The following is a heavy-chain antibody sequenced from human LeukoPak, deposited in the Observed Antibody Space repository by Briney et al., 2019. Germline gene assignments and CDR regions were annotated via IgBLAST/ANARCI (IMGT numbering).Heavy chain of an antibody. CDR1: GYTFTSYG. CDR2: ISAYNGKT. D-gene: IGHD3-10*01. V-gene: IGHV1-18*01. Sequence: ASVKVSCKASGYTFTSYGISWVRQAHGQGLEWMGWISAYNGKTNYAQKLQGRVTMTTDTSTSTAYMELRSLRSDDTAVYYCARDDYYYGSGSSYNGATLGFDYWGQGTLVTVSS. CDR3: ARDDYYYGSGSSYNGATLGFDY. J-gene: IGHJ4*02.